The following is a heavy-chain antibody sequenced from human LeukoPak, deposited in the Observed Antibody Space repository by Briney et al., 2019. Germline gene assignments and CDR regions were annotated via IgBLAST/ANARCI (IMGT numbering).Heavy chain of an antibody. CDR1: GFTVSSNY. Sequence: GGSLRLSCAASGFTVSSNYMSWVRQAPGKGLEWVSVIYSGGSTYYADSVKGRFTISRDNSKNTLYLQMNCLRAEDTAVYYCARAGSGWYGAFDIWGQGTMVTVSS. V-gene: IGHV3-66*01. CDR3: ARAGSGWYGAFDI. D-gene: IGHD6-19*01. J-gene: IGHJ3*02. CDR2: IYSGGST.